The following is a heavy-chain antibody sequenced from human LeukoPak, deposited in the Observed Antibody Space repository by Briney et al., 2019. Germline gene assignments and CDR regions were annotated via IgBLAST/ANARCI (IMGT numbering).Heavy chain of an antibody. V-gene: IGHV1-2*02. Sequence: ASVKVSCKTSGYTFTVKFLHWLRQAPGQGLEWMGGIEPNSGGAVYGQNFRGRVTVTRDTSVSTAYMELSRLRSDDTPVYYCAIENYYDSSGYSKAFDYWGQGTLVTVSS. D-gene: IGHD3-22*01. J-gene: IGHJ4*02. CDR1: GYTFTVKF. CDR2: IEPNSGGA. CDR3: AIENYYDSSGYSKAFDY.